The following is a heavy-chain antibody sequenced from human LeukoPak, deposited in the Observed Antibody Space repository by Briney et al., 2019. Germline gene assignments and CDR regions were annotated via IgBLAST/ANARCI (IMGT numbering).Heavy chain of an antibody. D-gene: IGHD3-22*01. CDR1: GFTFDDYA. J-gene: IGHJ4*01. CDR3: AKDISSGYYYVDY. CDR2: ISWNSGSI. V-gene: IGHV3-9*01. Sequence: PGGSLRLSCAASGFTFDDYAMHWVRQAPGKGLEWVSGISWNSGSIGYADSVKGRFTISRDNAKNSLYLQMNSLRAEDTALYYCAKDISSGYYYVDYWGQGTLVTVSS.